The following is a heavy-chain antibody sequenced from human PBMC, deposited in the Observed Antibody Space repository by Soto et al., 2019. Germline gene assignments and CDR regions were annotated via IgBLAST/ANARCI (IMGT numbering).Heavy chain of an antibody. CDR1: GYTFTNYG. D-gene: IGHD3-22*01. J-gene: IGHJ4*02. Sequence: ASVKVSCKASGYTFTNYGFTWVRQAPGQGLEWMGWISTYNGNTNYAQKLQGRVTMTTDTSTSTAYMELRSLRSDDTAVYYCARSLYYYDSSGYYYPRGYYFDYWGQGTLVTVSS. V-gene: IGHV1-18*01. CDR3: ARSLYYYDSSGYYYPRGYYFDY. CDR2: ISTYNGNT.